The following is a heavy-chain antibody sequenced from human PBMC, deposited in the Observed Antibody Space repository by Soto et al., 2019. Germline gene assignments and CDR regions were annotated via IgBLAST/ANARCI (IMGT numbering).Heavy chain of an antibody. CDR2: ISGSGGST. D-gene: IGHD1-1*01. CDR3: ARDLNYWSLDV. V-gene: IGHV3-23*01. Sequence: PGGSLRLSCAASGFTFSSYAMSWVRQAPGKGLEWVSAISGSGGSTYYADSVKGRFTISRDNAKNTLFLQMNSLRVEDTAVYHCARDLNYWSLDVWGQGTTVTVSS. CDR1: GFTFSSYA. J-gene: IGHJ6*02.